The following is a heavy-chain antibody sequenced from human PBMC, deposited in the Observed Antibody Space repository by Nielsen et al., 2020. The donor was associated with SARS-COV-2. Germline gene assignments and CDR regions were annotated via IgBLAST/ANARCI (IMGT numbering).Heavy chain of an antibody. Sequence: GESLKISCSASGFTFSSYAMHWVRQAPGKGLEYVSAISSNGGSTYYADSVKGRFTISRDNSKNTLYLQMSSLRAEDTAVYYCVKDSAGDILTGNWFDPWGQGTLVTVSS. J-gene: IGHJ5*02. CDR1: GFTFSSYA. V-gene: IGHV3-64D*08. D-gene: IGHD3-9*01. CDR2: ISSNGGST. CDR3: VKDSAGDILTGNWFDP.